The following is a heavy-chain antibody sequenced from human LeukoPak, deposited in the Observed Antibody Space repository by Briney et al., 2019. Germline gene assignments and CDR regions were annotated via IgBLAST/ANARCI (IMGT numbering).Heavy chain of an antibody. D-gene: IGHD3-3*01. CDR2: MNPNSGNT. V-gene: IGHV1-8*01. J-gene: IGHJ4*02. CDR3: ARGYYDFWSGYYHFDY. CDR1: GYTFTSYE. Sequence: GASVTVSCKASGYTFTSYEINWVRQATGQGREWMGGMNPNSGNTGYAQKFQGRATMTRNTSISTAYMELSSLRSEDTAVYYCARGYYDFWSGYYHFDYWGQGTLVTVSS.